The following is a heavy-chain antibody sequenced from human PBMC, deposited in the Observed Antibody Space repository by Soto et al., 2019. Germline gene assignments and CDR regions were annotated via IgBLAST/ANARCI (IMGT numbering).Heavy chain of an antibody. V-gene: IGHV1-46*01. Sequence: QVQLVQSGAEVKKPGASAKVSCKTSGYTFTSCYMHWVRQAPGPGLASMGIINPSGGSTSDARKFHGRVPMTNDTATRTVYMELSSLRSEDTAEYYCARDLTMIFFSAPYAFDSWGQGTMVTVSS. CDR1: GYTFTSCY. CDR2: INPSGGST. J-gene: IGHJ3*02. D-gene: IGHD3-22*01. CDR3: ARDLTMIFFSAPYAFDS.